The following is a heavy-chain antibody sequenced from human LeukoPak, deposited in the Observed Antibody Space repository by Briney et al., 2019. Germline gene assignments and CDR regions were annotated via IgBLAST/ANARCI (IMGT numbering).Heavy chain of an antibody. D-gene: IGHD5-18*01. CDR2: ISWDGGST. CDR3: ARDVVGEYTYGTFGD. V-gene: IGHV3-43*01. Sequence: PGGSLRLSCAASGFTFDDYTMHWVRQAPGKGLEWVSLISWDGGSTYYADSVKGRFTISRDNAKNSLYLQMNSLRAEDTAFYYCARDVVGEYTYGTFGDWGQGTLVTVSS. J-gene: IGHJ4*02. CDR1: GFTFDDYT.